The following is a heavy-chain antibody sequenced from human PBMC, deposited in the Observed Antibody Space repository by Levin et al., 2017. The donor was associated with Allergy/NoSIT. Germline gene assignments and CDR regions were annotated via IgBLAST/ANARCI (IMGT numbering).Heavy chain of an antibody. CDR1: GYSISSSNW. Sequence: SETLSLTCAVSGYSISSSNWWGWIRQPPGKGLEWIGYIYYSGSTYYNPSLKSRVTMSVDTSKNQFSLKLSSVTAVDTAVYYCARIEGGSYPTGYFDYWGQGTLVTVSS. J-gene: IGHJ4*02. CDR2: IYYSGST. CDR3: ARIEGGSYPTGYFDY. V-gene: IGHV4-28*01. D-gene: IGHD1-26*01.